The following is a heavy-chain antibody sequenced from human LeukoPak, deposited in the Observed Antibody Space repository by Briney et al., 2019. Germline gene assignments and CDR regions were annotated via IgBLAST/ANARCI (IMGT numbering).Heavy chain of an antibody. D-gene: IGHD3-10*01. CDR3: ARDPRGSEYSHFDS. CDR1: GFSFSSSY. J-gene: IGHJ4*02. CDR2: IKQDGNEK. Sequence: GGSLRLSCVASGFSFSSSYMSWVRQAPGKGLEWVANIKQDGNEKHYVDSVKGRFTISRDNAKSSLYLQMNRLRADDTAVYYCARDPRGSEYSHFDSWGQGTLVTVSP. V-gene: IGHV3-7*01.